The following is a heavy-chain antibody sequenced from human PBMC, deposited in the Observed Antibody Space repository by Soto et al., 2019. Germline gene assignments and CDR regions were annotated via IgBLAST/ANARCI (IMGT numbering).Heavy chain of an antibody. CDR2: IYYSGST. V-gene: IGHV4-31*03. J-gene: IGHJ4*02. CDR3: ARSPPSQVVAASFDY. Sequence: QVQLQESGPGLVKPSQTLSLTCTVSGGSISSGGYYWSWIRQHPGKGLEWIGYIYYSGSTYYNPSLKSRVTISVDTSKNQFSLKLCSVTAADTAVYYCARSPPSQVVAASFDYWGQGTLVTVSS. D-gene: IGHD2-15*01. CDR1: GGSISSGGYY.